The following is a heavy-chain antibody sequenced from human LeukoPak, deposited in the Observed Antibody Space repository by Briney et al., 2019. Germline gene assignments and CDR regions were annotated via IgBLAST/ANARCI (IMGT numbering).Heavy chain of an antibody. J-gene: IGHJ4*02. CDR1: GGSISSSNW. CDR2: IYHSGST. Sequence: SGTLSLTCAVSGGSISSSNWWSWVRQPPGKGLEWIGEIYHSGSTNYNPSLKSRVTISVDKSKNQFSLKLSSVTAADTAVYYCARRAPMVRGVHFDYWGQGTLVTVSS. V-gene: IGHV4-4*02. CDR3: ARRAPMVRGVHFDY. D-gene: IGHD3-10*01.